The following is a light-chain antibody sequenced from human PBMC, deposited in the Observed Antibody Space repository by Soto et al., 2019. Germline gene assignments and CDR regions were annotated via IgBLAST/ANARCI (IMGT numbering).Light chain of an antibody. CDR2: EGN. CDR3: CSYAGSRTYV. CDR1: SSDVGSYNL. V-gene: IGLV2-23*01. J-gene: IGLJ1*01. Sequence: QSALTQPASVSGSPGQSITISCTGTSSDVGSYNLVSWYQQHPGKAPKLMIYEGNKRPSGVSNRFSGSKSGNTASLTISGLQAEDEADYYCCSYAGSRTYVFGTGTQLTVL.